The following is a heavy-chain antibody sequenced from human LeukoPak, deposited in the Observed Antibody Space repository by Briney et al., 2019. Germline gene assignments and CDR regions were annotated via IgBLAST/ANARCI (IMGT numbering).Heavy chain of an antibody. D-gene: IGHD6-6*01. J-gene: IGHJ6*02. CDR1: GFSFSSYV. V-gene: IGHV3-23*01. CDR2: ISGGGGST. CDR3: AKDSSSSNYYYGLDV. Sequence: PGGSLRLSCAASGFSFSSYVMSWVRQAPGKGLEWVSAISGGGGSTYYADSVKGRFTISRDNSKNTLYLQMNSLRAEDTAVYYCAKDSSSSNYYYGLDVWGQGTTVTVSS.